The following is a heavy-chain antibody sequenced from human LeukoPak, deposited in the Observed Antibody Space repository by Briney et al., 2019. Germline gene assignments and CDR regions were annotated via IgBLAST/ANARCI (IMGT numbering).Heavy chain of an antibody. D-gene: IGHD3-3*01. V-gene: IGHV4-39*07. CDR1: GGSISSSSYY. J-gene: IGHJ4*02. CDR2: IYYSGST. CDR3: ARYYDFWSGYYNYFDY. Sequence: PSETLSLTCTVSGGSISSSSYYWGWIRQPPGKGLEWIGSIYYSGSTNYNPSLKSRVTISVDTSKNQFSLKLSSVTAADTAVYYCARYYDFWSGYYNYFDYWGQGTLVTVSS.